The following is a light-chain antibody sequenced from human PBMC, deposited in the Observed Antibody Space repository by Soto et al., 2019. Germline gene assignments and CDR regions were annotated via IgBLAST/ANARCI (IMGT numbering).Light chain of an antibody. V-gene: IGLV2-14*03. Sequence: QSALTQPASVSGSPGQSITISCTGTSSDVGRYNYVSWYQQHPGKAPKLMIYDVSNRPSGVSSRFSGSKSGNTASLTISGLQDEDEADYYCSSYTSSSTGVFGGGTKLTVL. CDR1: SSDVGRYNY. J-gene: IGLJ3*02. CDR3: SSYTSSSTGV. CDR2: DVS.